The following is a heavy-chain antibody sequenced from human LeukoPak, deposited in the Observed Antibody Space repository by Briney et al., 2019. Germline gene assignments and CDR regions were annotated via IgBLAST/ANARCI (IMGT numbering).Heavy chain of an antibody. J-gene: IGHJ5*02. CDR3: AADRAVGDSTIWFDP. V-gene: IGHV1-58*02. CDR1: GFTFTSSA. D-gene: IGHD1-26*01. CDR2: IVVGSGNT. Sequence: ASVKVSCKASGFTFTSSAMHWVRQARGQRPEWIGWIVVGSGNTNYAQKFQERVTITRDMSTNTAYMELSSLRSEDTAVYYCAADRAVGDSTIWFDPWGQGTLVTVSS.